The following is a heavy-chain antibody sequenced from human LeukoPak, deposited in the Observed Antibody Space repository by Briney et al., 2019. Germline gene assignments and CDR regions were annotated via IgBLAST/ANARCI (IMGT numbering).Heavy chain of an antibody. J-gene: IGHJ4*02. CDR3: ARAGYSYEFDS. Sequence: SETLSLTCAVSGGSISSNTWWTWVRQPPGKGLEWIGEIYHSGSTNYNPSLKSRVTISVDKSKNQFSLKLSSVTAADTAMYYCARAGYSYEFDSWGQGTLVTVSS. D-gene: IGHD5-18*01. V-gene: IGHV4-4*02. CDR2: IYHSGST. CDR1: GGSISSNTW.